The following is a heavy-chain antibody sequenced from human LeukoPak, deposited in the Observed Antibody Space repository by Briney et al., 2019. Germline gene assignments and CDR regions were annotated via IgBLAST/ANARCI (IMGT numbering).Heavy chain of an antibody. Sequence: GGSLRLSCAASGFTFSSYWMNWVRQAPGKGLEWVSSIRSSGSTIYYADSVKGRFTISRDNAKNSLYLQMNSLREEDTALYFCARGDGYNFFDYWAQGTLVTVSS. D-gene: IGHD5-24*01. CDR3: ARGDGYNFFDY. V-gene: IGHV3-21*01. CDR1: GFTFSSYW. J-gene: IGHJ4*02. CDR2: IRSSGSTI.